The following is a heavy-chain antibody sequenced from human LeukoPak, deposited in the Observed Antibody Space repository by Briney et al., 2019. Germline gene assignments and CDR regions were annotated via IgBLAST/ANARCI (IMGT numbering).Heavy chain of an antibody. CDR1: GGSISSGGYS. CDR3: ARYCSSTSCYFFDY. D-gene: IGHD2-2*01. CDR2: IYHSGST. J-gene: IGHJ4*02. V-gene: IGHV4-30-2*01. Sequence: SETLSLTCAVSGGSISSGGYSWSWIRQPPGKGLEWIGYIYHSGSTYYNPSLKSRVTISVDRSKNQFSLKLSSVTAADTAVYYCARYCSSTSCYFFDYWGQGTLVTVSS.